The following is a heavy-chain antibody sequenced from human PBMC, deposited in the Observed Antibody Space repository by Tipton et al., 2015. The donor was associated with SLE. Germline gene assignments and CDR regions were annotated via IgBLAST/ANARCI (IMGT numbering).Heavy chain of an antibody. CDR1: GYTFASYD. Sequence: QLVQSGPEVKKPGASVKVSCKASGYTFASYDINWGRQATGQGLEWMGWVNPNSGNTAYAQKFQGRVTMTRDTSISTAYMELSSLTSEDTAVYYGARRAVARYFDSCGLGTLVTVSS. CDR2: VNPNSGNT. CDR3: ARRAVARYFDS. J-gene: IGHJ4*02. V-gene: IGHV1-8*01. D-gene: IGHD6-19*01.